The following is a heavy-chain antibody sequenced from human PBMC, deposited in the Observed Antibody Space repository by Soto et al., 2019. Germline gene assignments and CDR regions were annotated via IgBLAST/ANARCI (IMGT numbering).Heavy chain of an antibody. D-gene: IGHD3-9*01. CDR3: ARSERDFDWLLGRYYFDY. V-gene: IGHV1-69*13. CDR2: IIPIFGTA. CDR1: GGTFSSYA. J-gene: IGHJ4*02. Sequence: ASVKVSCKASGGTFSSYAISWVRQAPGQGLEWMGGIIPIFGTANYAQKFQGRVTITADESTSTAYMELSSLRSEDTAVYYCARSERDFDWLLGRYYFDYWGQGTLVTVSS.